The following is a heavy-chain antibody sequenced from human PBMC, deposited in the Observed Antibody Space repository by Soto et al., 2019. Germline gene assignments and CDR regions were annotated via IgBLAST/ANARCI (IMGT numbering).Heavy chain of an antibody. J-gene: IGHJ4*02. CDR1: GFTFSSYS. Sequence: HPGGSLRLSCAASGFTFSSYSMNWVRQAPGKGLEWVSYISSSSSTIYYADSVKGRFTISRDNAKNSLYLQMNSLRDEDTAVYYCARDLARPSIPRLDYWGQGTLVTVSS. CDR2: ISSSSSTI. CDR3: ARDLARPSIPRLDY. D-gene: IGHD6-6*01. V-gene: IGHV3-48*02.